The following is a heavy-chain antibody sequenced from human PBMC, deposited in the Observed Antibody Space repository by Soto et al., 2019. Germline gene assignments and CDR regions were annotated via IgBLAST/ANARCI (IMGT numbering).Heavy chain of an antibody. D-gene: IGHD6-6*01. CDR1: GYTFTGYY. J-gene: IGHJ5*02. V-gene: IGHV1-2*02. CDR2: INPNSGGT. Sequence: GASVKVSCKASGYTFTGYYMHWLRQAPGQGLEWMGWINPNSGGTNYAQKFQGRVTMTRDTSISTAYMELSRLRSDDTAVYYCARERKAARRNWFDPWGQGTLVTVSS. CDR3: ARERKAARRNWFDP.